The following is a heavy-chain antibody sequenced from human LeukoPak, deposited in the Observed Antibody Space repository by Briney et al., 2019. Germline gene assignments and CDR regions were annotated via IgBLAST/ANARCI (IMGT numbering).Heavy chain of an antibody. Sequence: GESLKISCKGSGYSLTSYWIGWVRQMPGEGLEWMGIIYRGESDTRYSPSFQGQGTISAEKSINTAYLQWSNPKASDTAIYYCARRGYCSGNSCYYFDFWGQGTLVTVSS. V-gene: IGHV5-51*01. CDR3: ARRGYCSGNSCYYFDF. CDR2: IYRGESDT. CDR1: GYSLTSYW. J-gene: IGHJ4*02. D-gene: IGHD2-15*01.